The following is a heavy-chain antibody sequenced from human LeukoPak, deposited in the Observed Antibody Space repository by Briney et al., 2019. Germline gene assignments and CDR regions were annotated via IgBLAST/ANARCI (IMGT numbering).Heavy chain of an antibody. D-gene: IGHD6-13*01. CDR1: GFTVSSNY. V-gene: IGHV3-66*01. Sequence: PGGSLRLSCAASGFTVSSNYLSWVRQAPGKGLEWVSVIYSGGETYYADSVRGRSTVSRDNSKNTVYLQMSSLRAEDTAIYYCARDRIAAAGTGHYFDYWGQGTLVTVSS. CDR2: IYSGGET. J-gene: IGHJ4*02. CDR3: ARDRIAAAGTGHYFDY.